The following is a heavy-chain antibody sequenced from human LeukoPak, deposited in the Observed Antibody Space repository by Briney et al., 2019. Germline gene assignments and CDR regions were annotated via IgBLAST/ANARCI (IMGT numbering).Heavy chain of an antibody. J-gene: IGHJ6*02. CDR2: IIPIFGTA. Sequence: ASVKVSCKASGGTXSSYAISGVRQAPGQGREWMGGIIPIFGTAHYAQKFQGRVTITADESTSTAYMELSSLRSEDTAVYYCARSAAAYYYYYGMDVWGQGTTVTVSS. CDR1: GGTXSSYA. CDR3: ARSAAAYYYYYGMDV. V-gene: IGHV1-69*13. D-gene: IGHD2-2*01.